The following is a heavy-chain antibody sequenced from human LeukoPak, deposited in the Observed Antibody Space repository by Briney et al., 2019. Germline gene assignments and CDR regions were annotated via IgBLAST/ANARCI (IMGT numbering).Heavy chain of an antibody. Sequence: SETLSLTCTVSGGSISTYYWSWIRQSPGKGLAWIGYIYYSGSTNYNPSLKSRVTISVDTSRNQFSLKLSSVTAADTAVYYCARGTLAYYFDYWGQGTLVTVSS. CDR3: ARGTLAYYFDY. V-gene: IGHV4-59*01. J-gene: IGHJ4*02. D-gene: IGHD3-3*02. CDR2: IYYSGST. CDR1: GGSISTYY.